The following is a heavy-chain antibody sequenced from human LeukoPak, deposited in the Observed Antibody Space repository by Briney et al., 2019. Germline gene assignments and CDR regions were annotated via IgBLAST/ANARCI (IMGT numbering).Heavy chain of an antibody. CDR3: ARELLWFGEGYNWFDP. J-gene: IGHJ5*02. CDR1: GGSIGSSTYF. Sequence: SETLSLTCTVSGGSIGSSTYFWGWIRQPPGKGLEWIGSIYYSGITYYNPSLKSRVTMSVDTSKNQFSLKLSSVTAADTAVYYCARELLWFGEGYNWFDPWGQGTLVTVSS. D-gene: IGHD3-10*01. CDR2: IYYSGIT. V-gene: IGHV4-39*07.